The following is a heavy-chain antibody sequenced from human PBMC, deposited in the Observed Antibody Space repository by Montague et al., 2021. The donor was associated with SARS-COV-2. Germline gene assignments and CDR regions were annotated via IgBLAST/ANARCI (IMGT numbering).Heavy chain of an antibody. V-gene: IGHV4-31*03. CDR3: ATESLGYCSSTSCYGPHYGMDV. D-gene: IGHD2-2*01. CDR1: GGSISSGGYY. Sequence: TLSLTCTVSGGSISSGGYYWSWIRQHPGKGLEWIGYIYYSGSTYYNPSLKSRVTISVDTSKNQFPLKLSSVTAADTAVYYCATESLGYCSSTSCYGPHYGMDVWGQGTTVTVSS. CDR2: IYYSGST. J-gene: IGHJ6*02.